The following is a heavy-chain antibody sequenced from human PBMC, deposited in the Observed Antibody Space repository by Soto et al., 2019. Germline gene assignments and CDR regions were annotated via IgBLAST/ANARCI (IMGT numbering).Heavy chain of an antibody. CDR1: GDSISSGNW. D-gene: IGHD3-3*01. Sequence: RSETLSLTCAVSGDSISSGNWLSCVRQPPGKGLEWIGEIFHNGRTNYNPSLKSRVTMSVDKSKNQFSLSLNSVTAADTAVYYCARDPNFYSFDYWGRGTLVTVSS. CDR3: ARDPNFYSFDY. V-gene: IGHV4-4*02. CDR2: IFHNGRT. J-gene: IGHJ4*02.